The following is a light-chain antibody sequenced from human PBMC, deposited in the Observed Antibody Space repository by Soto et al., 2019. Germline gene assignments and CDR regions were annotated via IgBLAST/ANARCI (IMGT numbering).Light chain of an antibody. Sequence: EIVLTQSPGTLSLSPWERATLSCRASQSVCRSYLAWYQQKPGQAPRLLIYSASSRATGIPDRFSGSGSGTDFTLTISRLEPEDFAAYYCQQYSSSPQTFGQGTKLEIK. CDR3: QQYSSSPQT. CDR2: SAS. V-gene: IGKV3-20*01. J-gene: IGKJ2*01. CDR1: QSVCRSY.